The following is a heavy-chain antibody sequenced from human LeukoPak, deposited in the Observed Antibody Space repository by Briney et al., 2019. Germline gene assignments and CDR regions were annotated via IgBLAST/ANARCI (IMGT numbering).Heavy chain of an antibody. CDR3: ARGGDGYNPSSRFDP. CDR2: IYYSGST. Sequence: SETLSLTCTVSGGSISSYYWSWIRQPPGKGLEWIGYIYYSGSTNYNPSLKSRVTISVDTSKNQFSLKLSSVTAADTAVYYCARGGDGYNPSSRFDPWGQGTLVTVSS. V-gene: IGHV4-59*01. D-gene: IGHD5-24*01. CDR1: GGSISSYY. J-gene: IGHJ5*02.